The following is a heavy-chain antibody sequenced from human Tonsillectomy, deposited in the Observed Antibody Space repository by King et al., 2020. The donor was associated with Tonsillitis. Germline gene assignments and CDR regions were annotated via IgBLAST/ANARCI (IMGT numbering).Heavy chain of an antibody. J-gene: IGHJ4*02. V-gene: IGHV1-2*02. CDR3: ARGGPVGGYSAYPDY. CDR1: GYTFTGYY. D-gene: IGHD5-12*01. Sequence: QLVQSGAEVKKPGASVKVSCKASGYTFTGYYMHWVRLAPGQGLEWMGWINPNSGGTNYAQKFQGRVTMTRDTSISTAYMELSRLGSDDTDVYYCARGGPVGGYSAYPDYWGQGTLVTVSS. CDR2: INPNSGGT.